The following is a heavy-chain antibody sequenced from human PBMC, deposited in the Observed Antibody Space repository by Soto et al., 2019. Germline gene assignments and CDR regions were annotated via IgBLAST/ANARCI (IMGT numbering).Heavy chain of an antibody. J-gene: IGHJ4*02. Sequence: KFQGRVTMTTDTSTSTAYMELRSLRSDDTAVYYCATSYNSGWFYSFDYWGQGTLVTVSS. CDR3: ATSYNSGWFYSFDY. D-gene: IGHD6-19*01. V-gene: IGHV1-18*01.